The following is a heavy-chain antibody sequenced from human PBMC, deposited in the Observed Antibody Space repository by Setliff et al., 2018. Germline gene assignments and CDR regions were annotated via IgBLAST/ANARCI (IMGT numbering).Heavy chain of an antibody. CDR3: ARELRSPYWHLDS. CDR1: GGTFSSSG. CDR2: FIPILGAT. V-gene: IGHV1-69*13. D-gene: IGHD3-16*01. Sequence: GASVKVSCKSSGGTFSSSGITWVRQAPGQGLQWLGRFIPILGATNYAQNFRGRVTITADESTSTGYMELRSLRSDDTAVYYCARELRSPYWHLDSWGQGTQVTVSS. J-gene: IGHJ5*01.